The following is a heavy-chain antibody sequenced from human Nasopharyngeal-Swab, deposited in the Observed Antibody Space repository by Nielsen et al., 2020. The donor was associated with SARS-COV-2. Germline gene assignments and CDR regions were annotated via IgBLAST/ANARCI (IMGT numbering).Heavy chain of an antibody. Sequence: ASVKVSCKASGYTFTGYYMHWVRQAPGQGLEWMGRINPNSGGTNYAQKFQGRVTMTRDTPISTAYMELSRLRSDDTAVYYCARDPSGYDSDYWGQGTLVTVSS. J-gene: IGHJ4*02. V-gene: IGHV1-2*06. CDR3: ARDPSGYDSDY. CDR2: INPNSGGT. CDR1: GYTFTGYY. D-gene: IGHD5-12*01.